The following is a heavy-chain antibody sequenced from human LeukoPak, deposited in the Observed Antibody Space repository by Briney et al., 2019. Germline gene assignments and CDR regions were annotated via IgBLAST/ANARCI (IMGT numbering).Heavy chain of an antibody. J-gene: IGHJ4*02. CDR2: ITSNSVTM. Sequence: GGSLRLSCAASGFTFSSYSMNWVRQAPGKGLEWVSYITSNSVTMFHADSVKGRFTVFRDNADNSMYLQMNSLRAEDTAVYYCARGSWNVLLWFGESDYWGQGTLVTVSS. CDR1: GFTFSSYS. CDR3: ARGSWNVLLWFGESDY. D-gene: IGHD3-10*01. V-gene: IGHV3-48*04.